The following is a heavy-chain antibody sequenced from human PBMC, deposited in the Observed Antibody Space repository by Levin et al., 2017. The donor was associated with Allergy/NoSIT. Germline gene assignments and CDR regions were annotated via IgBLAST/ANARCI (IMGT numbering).Heavy chain of an antibody. J-gene: IGHJ4*02. CDR1: GSASGVSVSSDDYY. D-gene: IGHD5/OR15-5a*01. Sequence: SETLSRTCIVSGSASGVSVSSDDYYWTWNRQHPGQVLERIGYIRYNDPTHYNSSLKSQVTITTDTFENHFSVTLSSVTAADTAVYYCARGRHSVFLNNWGQGILVTVSS. CDR3: ARGRHSVFLNN. CDR2: IRYNDPT. V-gene: IGHV4-31*01.